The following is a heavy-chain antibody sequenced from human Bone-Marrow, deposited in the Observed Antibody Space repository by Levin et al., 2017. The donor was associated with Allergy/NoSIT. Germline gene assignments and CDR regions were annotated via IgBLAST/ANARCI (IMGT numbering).Heavy chain of an antibody. D-gene: IGHD2-2*01. J-gene: IGHJ4*02. V-gene: IGHV3-74*01. Sequence: PGESLKISCAVSGFTFSTYWMHWVRQAPGKGLVWVSRINSGGSATDYADSVKGRFTISRDNARNTLYLQMNSLSAEDTAVYYCAKGGCSATSCLDYWGQGTLVTVSS. CDR1: GFTFSTYW. CDR2: INSGGSAT. CDR3: AKGGCSATSCLDY.